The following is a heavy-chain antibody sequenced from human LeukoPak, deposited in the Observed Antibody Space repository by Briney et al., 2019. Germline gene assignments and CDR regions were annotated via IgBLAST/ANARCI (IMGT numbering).Heavy chain of an antibody. Sequence: SETLSLTCTVSGGSISGNHWSWVRRPPGKGLEWIGYIYYSGSTNYNPSLKSRVTISVDTSKNQFSLKLRSVTAADTAVYYCARDQRTEGYYGMDVWGRGTTVTVSS. J-gene: IGHJ6*02. V-gene: IGHV4-59*01. CDR2: IYYSGST. D-gene: IGHD1-1*01. CDR1: GGSISGNH. CDR3: ARDQRTEGYYGMDV.